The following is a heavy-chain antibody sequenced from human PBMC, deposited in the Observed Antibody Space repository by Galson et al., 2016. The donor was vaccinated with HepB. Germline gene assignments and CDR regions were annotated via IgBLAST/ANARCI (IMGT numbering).Heavy chain of an antibody. D-gene: IGHD1-1*01. CDR1: GPTFSRFW. V-gene: IGHV3-7*04. CDR2: INQDGSEK. J-gene: IGHJ4*02. CDR3: ARAYQYTLDY. Sequence: SLRLSCAASGPTFSRFWMTWVRQAPGKGLEWVANINQDGSEKHYLDSVRGRFTISRDNAKNSLYLQMNSLRAEDTAVYFGARAYQYTLDYWGQGTLVTVSS.